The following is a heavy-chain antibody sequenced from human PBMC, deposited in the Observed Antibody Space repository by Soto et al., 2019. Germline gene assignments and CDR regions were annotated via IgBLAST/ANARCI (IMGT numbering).Heavy chain of an antibody. Sequence: PSETLSLTCTVSGGSISSGGYYWSWIRQHPGKGLEWIGYIYYSGSTYYNPSLKSRVTISVDTSKNQFSLKLSSVTAADTAVYYCAREVAARQDYYYGMDVWGQGTKVTVSS. CDR3: AREVAARQDYYYGMDV. CDR1: GGSISSGGYY. J-gene: IGHJ6*02. D-gene: IGHD6-6*01. V-gene: IGHV4-31*03. CDR2: IYYSGST.